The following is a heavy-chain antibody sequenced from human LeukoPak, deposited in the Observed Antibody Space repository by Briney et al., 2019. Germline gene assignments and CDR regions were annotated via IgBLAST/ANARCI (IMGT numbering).Heavy chain of an antibody. V-gene: IGHV4-59*01. CDR1: DDSISDYY. Sequence: SETLSLTCTVSDDSISDYYRGWIRQPPGKGLEWIGYFYNSGRSTYNPSLKSRVTISADTSKNHFSLKLNSVTTADTAVYYCTRGVGWLIDYWGEGILVTGSS. CDR2: FYNSGRS. J-gene: IGHJ4*02. CDR3: TRGVGWLIDY. D-gene: IGHD3-16*01.